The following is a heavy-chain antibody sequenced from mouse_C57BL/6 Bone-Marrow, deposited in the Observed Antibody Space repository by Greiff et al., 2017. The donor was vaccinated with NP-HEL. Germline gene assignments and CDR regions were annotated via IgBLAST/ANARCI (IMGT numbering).Heavy chain of an antibody. Sequence: EVQLVESGGGLVQSGRSLRLSCATSGFTFSDFYMEWVRQAPGKGLEWIAASRNKADDSTSEYSSSVKGRFIVSRDTSDSIPYLQMSGLRAEDTAMYYCARDDHKDWYFDVWGTGTTVTVSS. V-gene: IGHV7-1*01. CDR1: GFTFSDFY. D-gene: IGHD6-1*01. J-gene: IGHJ1*03. CDR2: SRNKADDSTS. CDR3: ARDDHKDWYFDV.